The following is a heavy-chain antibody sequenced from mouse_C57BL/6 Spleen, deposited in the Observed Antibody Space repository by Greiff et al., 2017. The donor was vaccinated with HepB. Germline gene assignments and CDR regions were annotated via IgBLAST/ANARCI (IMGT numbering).Heavy chain of an antibody. V-gene: IGHV7-3*01. Sequence: EVMLVESGGGLVQPGGSLSLSCAASGFTFTDYYMSWVRQPPGKALEWLGFIRNKANGYTTEYSASVKGRFTISRDNSQSILYLQMNALRAEDSATYYCARYPDDYDYDGTWFAYWGQGTLVTVSA. CDR2: IRNKANGYTT. CDR3: ARYPDDYDYDGTWFAY. D-gene: IGHD2-4*01. J-gene: IGHJ3*01. CDR1: GFTFTDYY.